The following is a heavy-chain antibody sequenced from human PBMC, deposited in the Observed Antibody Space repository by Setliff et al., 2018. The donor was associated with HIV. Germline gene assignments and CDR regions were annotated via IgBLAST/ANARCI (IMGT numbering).Heavy chain of an antibody. D-gene: IGHD5-12*01. Sequence: PGGSLRLSCAASGFTFSDYYMSWVRQAPGKGLEWVANIKQDGSEKYYVDSVKGRFTISRDNAKNSLYLQMNRLRAEDTAVYYCATDIVATLDYWGQGTLVTVSS. CDR1: GFTFSDYY. CDR2: IKQDGSEK. V-gene: IGHV3-7*01. CDR3: ATDIVATLDY. J-gene: IGHJ4*02.